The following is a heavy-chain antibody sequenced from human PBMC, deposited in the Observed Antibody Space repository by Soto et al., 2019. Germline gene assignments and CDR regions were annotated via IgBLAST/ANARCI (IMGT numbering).Heavy chain of an antibody. D-gene: IGHD1-26*01. V-gene: IGHV4-39*01. CDR1: GGSMSINNDY. CDR2: IHYSEST. CDR3: ARQVSWWVGAFN. J-gene: IGHJ4*02. Sequence: QPQLQESGPGLVKPSETLSLTCSVSGGSMSINNDYWGWIRQPPGKGLEWIGSIHYSESTNYNPSLKSRVTISVDTSKKQFSLKLTSVTAADTAVYYCARQVSWWVGAFNWGQGTLVTVSS.